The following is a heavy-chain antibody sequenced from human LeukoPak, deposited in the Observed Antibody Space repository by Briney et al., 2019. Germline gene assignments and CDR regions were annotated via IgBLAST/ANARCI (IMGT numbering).Heavy chain of an antibody. Sequence: GASVKVSRKASGYTFTGYYMHWVRQAPGQGLEWMGWINPNSGGTNYAQKFQGRVTMTRDTSISTAYMELSRLRSDDTTVYYCARDRSGWEIDYWGQGTLVTVSS. CDR2: INPNSGGT. D-gene: IGHD6-19*01. CDR1: GYTFTGYY. J-gene: IGHJ4*02. CDR3: ARDRSGWEIDY. V-gene: IGHV1-2*02.